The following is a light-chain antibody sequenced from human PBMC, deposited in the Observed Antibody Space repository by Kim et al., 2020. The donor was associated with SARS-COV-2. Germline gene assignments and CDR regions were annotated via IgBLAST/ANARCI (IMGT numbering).Light chain of an antibody. CDR3: QQYGSSPWT. V-gene: IGKV3-20*01. Sequence: SSSLAWYQQKPGQAPRLLIYGASSRATVIPDRFSGSGSGTDFTLTISRLEPEDFAVYYCQQYGSSPWTFGQGTKVDIK. CDR2: GAS. J-gene: IGKJ1*01. CDR1: SSS.